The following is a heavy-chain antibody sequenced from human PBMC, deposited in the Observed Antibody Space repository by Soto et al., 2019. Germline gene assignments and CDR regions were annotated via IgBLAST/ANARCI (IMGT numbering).Heavy chain of an antibody. CDR2: ISHTGEKT. CDR3: LTWSHIVLTGPDGYGMDV. V-gene: IGHV3-23*01. CDR1: GVAFSNCA. D-gene: IGHD3-9*01. J-gene: IGHJ6*02. Sequence: EVQLLESGGGLVQPGGSLRLSCAASGVAFSNCAMSWVRQAPGQGLQWVSYISHTGEKTYYADAVKGRFTISRDNSNNTLYLQMNSLRAEDTAEYYCLTWSHIVLTGPDGYGMDVWGQGTTVTVSS.